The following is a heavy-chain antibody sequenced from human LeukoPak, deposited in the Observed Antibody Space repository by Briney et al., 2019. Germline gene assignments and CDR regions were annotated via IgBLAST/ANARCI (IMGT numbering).Heavy chain of an antibody. CDR2: IYYSGST. CDR3: ASRPGRGDCYYFDY. Sequence: SETLSLTCTVSGDSTSSSSYYWGWIRQPPGKGLEWIGSIYYSGSTYYNPSLKSRVTISVDTSKNQFSLKLSSVTAADTAVYYCASRPGRGDCYYFDYWGQGTLVTVSS. D-gene: IGHD2-21*02. J-gene: IGHJ4*02. CDR1: GDSTSSSSYY. V-gene: IGHV4-39*01.